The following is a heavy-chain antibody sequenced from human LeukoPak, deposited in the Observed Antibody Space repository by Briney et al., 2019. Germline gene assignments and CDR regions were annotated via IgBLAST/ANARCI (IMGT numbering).Heavy chain of an antibody. D-gene: IGHD1-26*01. CDR3: TRTGVGSGSHYYYYGMDD. CDR1: GDSVSSSSAA. CDR2: IHYRSKWYN. V-gene: IGHV6-1*01. J-gene: IGHJ6*02. Sequence: SQTLSLTCAISGDSVSSSSAAWNWIRQSPSRGLEWLGRIHYRSKWYNDYAVSVKGRINIKSDTSKNQFSLQLNSVTPEDTAVYYCTRTGVGSGSHYYYYGMDDWGRGTTVTVSS.